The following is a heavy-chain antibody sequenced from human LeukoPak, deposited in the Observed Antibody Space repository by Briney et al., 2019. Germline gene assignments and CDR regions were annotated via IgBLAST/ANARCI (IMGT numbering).Heavy chain of an antibody. CDR1: GFTFSGYW. CDR2: INEDGTTI. J-gene: IGHJ4*02. D-gene: IGHD3-10*01. V-gene: IGHV3-7*05. Sequence: PGGSLRLSCEASGFTFSGYWMSWVRQAPGRGLEWVADINEDGTTIYYVNSVKGRFTISRDNSKNTLYLQMNSLRAEDTAVYYCASAITMVRGVISEWGQGTLVTVSS. CDR3: ASAITMVRGVISE.